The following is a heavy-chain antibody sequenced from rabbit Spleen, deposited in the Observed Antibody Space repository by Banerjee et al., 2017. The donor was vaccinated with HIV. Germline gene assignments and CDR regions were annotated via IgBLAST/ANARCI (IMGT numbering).Heavy chain of an antibody. V-gene: IGHV1S40*01. D-gene: IGHD1-1*01. CDR2: IDTGSSGFT. CDR3: ARDTSSSFSSYGMDL. CDR1: GFSFNSGYD. J-gene: IGHJ6*01. Sequence: QSLQESGGGLFQPGGSLALTCTASGFSFNSGYDMCWVRQAPGKGLEWIACIDTGSSGFTYFASWAKGRFTISKTSSTTVTLQMTSLTAADTATYFCARDTSSSFSSYGMDLWGPGTLAPS.